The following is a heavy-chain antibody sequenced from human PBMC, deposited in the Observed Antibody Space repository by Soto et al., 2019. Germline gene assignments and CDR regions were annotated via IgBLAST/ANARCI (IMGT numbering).Heavy chain of an antibody. J-gene: IGHJ4*02. CDR1: GFTCSSYA. CDR2: ISYDGSNK. Sequence: QVQLVESGGGVVQPGRSLRLSCAASGFTCSSYAMHWVRQDPGKGLEWVAVISYDGSNKYYADSVKGRFTISRDNSKNTLYLQMNSLRAEDTAVYYCARGAIAVAGTTPFDYWGQGTLVTVSS. CDR3: ARGAIAVAGTTPFDY. D-gene: IGHD6-19*01. V-gene: IGHV3-30-3*01.